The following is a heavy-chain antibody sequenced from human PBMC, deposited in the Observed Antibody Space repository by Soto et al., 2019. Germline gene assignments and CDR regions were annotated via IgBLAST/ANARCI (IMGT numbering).Heavy chain of an antibody. CDR2: MNPNSGNT. CDR1: GYTFNRHD. J-gene: IGHJ3*02. CDR3: AREGLYGSIQDNTFDI. Sequence: QVQLVQSGAEVKRSGASVRISCKASGYTFNRHDINWVRQATGQGPEWIGWMNPNSGNTGYAQKFQGRVTMIRDSSITTAYMDLSSLTSDDTAIYYCAREGLYGSIQDNTFDIWGQGTMVSVSS. V-gene: IGHV1-8*01. D-gene: IGHD6-19*01.